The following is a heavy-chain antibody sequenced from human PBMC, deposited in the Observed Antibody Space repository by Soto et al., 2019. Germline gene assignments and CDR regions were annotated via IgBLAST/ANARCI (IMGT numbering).Heavy chain of an antibody. J-gene: IGHJ4*02. CDR1: TGSMRTY. CDR3: ARYDPTALFDF. Sequence: QVQLQESGPGLVGPAEAPFLTCSVSTGSMRTYWTWIGQSPGQGLEWIGQTSHTGRTKYNPSLESSVTISANTTRTQCTLNLTSVIAADTTLPYCARYDPTALFDFWAQGPLAPVSS. V-gene: IGHV4-59*01. CDR2: TSHTGRT. D-gene: IGHD3-3*01.